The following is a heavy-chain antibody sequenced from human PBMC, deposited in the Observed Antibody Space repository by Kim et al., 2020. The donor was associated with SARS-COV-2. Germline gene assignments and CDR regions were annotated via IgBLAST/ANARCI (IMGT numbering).Heavy chain of an antibody. V-gene: IGHV3-9*03. J-gene: IGHJ4*02. D-gene: IGHD3-22*01. CDR3: AKDYYDSSGPDY. CDR2: ISWNSGSI. Sequence: GGSLRLSCAASGFTFGDYAMHWVRQAPGKGLEWVSGISWNSGSIGYADSVKGRFTISRDNAKNSLYLQMNSLRAEDMALYYCAKDYYDSSGPDYWGLGTLVTVSS. CDR1: GFTFGDYA.